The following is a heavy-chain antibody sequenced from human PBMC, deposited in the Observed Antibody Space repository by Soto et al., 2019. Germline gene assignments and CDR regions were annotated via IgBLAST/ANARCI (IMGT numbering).Heavy chain of an antibody. CDR3: ARGYDILPGYYNGPNAFDT. D-gene: IGHD3-9*01. Sequence: GESLKISCKGSGYSFTSYWIGWVRQMPGKGLEWMGIIYPGDSDTRYSPSFQGQVTISADKSISTAYLQWSSLKASDTAMYYCARGYDILPGYYNGPNAFDTWGQGTMVTVSS. CDR1: GYSFTSYW. V-gene: IGHV5-51*01. J-gene: IGHJ3*02. CDR2: IYPGDSDT.